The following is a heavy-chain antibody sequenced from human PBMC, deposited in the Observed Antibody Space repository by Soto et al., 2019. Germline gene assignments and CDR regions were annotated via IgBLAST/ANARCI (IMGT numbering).Heavy chain of an antibody. Sequence: GGSLRLSCAASGFTFSSYGMHWVRQAPGKGLEWVAVISYDGSNKYYADSVKGRFTISRDNSKNTLYLQMNSLRAEDTAVYYCAKERTYYYDSSGYLILDYWGQGTLVTVSS. J-gene: IGHJ4*02. V-gene: IGHV3-30*18. D-gene: IGHD3-22*01. CDR1: GFTFSSYG. CDR3: AKERTYYYDSSGYLILDY. CDR2: ISYDGSNK.